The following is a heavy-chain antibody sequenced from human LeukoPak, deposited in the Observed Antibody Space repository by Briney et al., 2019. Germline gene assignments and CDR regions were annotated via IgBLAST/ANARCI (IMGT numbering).Heavy chain of an antibody. CDR1: GYTFTGYY. V-gene: IGHV1-2*02. CDR3: ARDNLEASWGSPGDY. J-gene: IGHJ4*02. D-gene: IGHD2-2*01. CDR2: INPNSGGT. Sequence: ASVKVSCKASGYTFTGYYLHWVRQAPGQGLEWMGWINPNSGGTNYAQKFQGRVTLTRDTSMSTAYMEISRLTSDDTAVYYCARDNLEASWGSPGDYWGQGTLVTVSS.